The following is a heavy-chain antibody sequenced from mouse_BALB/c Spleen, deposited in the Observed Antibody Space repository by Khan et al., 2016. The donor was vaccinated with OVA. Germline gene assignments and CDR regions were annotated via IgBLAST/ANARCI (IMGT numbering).Heavy chain of an antibody. Sequence: QVQLQQSGAELARPGASVKMSCKASSYTFTSYTIHWIKLRPGQGLEWIGYINPSNGYTNYNQKFKDKATLTADKSSTTAYMELSSLTSDDSALYNGVRDGAYHRNDGWFAYWGQGTLVTVSA. D-gene: IGHD2-14*01. V-gene: IGHV1-4*01. CDR1: SYTFTSYT. CDR2: INPSNGYT. J-gene: IGHJ3*01. CDR3: VRDGAYHRNDGWFAY.